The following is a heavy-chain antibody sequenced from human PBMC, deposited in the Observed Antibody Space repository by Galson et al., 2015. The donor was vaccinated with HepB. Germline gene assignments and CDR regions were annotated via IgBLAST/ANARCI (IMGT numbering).Heavy chain of an antibody. J-gene: IGHJ5*02. D-gene: IGHD2-15*01. Sequence: SLRLSCAASGFTFSDSAIHWVRQASGKGLEWVGRIRSKVDNYATAYAASVKGRFTISRDDSKNTAYLQMNSLKTEDTAVYYCTRGWCIGSTCYPTFDPWGQGTLVTVSS. CDR1: GFTFSDSA. V-gene: IGHV3-73*01. CDR2: IRSKVDNYAT. CDR3: TRGWCIGSTCYPTFDP.